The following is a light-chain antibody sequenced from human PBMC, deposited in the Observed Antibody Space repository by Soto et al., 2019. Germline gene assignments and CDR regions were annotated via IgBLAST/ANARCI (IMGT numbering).Light chain of an antibody. V-gene: IGKV3-15*01. CDR1: QSVSSN. Sequence: EIVMTQSPATLSVSTGVRATLSCRASQSVSSNLAWYQQKPGQAPRLLIYGASTRATGIPARFSGSGSGTEFTLTISSLQSEDFAVYYCKQYNNWPPITFGQGTRLEI. CDR3: KQYNNWPPIT. J-gene: IGKJ5*01. CDR2: GAS.